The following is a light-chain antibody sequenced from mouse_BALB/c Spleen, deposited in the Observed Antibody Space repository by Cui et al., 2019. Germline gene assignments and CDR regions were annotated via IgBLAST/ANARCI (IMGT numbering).Light chain of an antibody. J-gene: IGKJ1*01. Sequence: QVVLTQSPVIMSASLGEEITLTCSVSSSVSYMHWHQQKSGTSPKLLIYSTSNLASAVPSRFSGSGSGTFYSLTISGVEAEDAADYYCQQWSSYPWTFGGGTKLEIK. V-gene: IGKV4-80*01. CDR1: SSVSY. CDR2: STS. CDR3: QQWSSYPWT.